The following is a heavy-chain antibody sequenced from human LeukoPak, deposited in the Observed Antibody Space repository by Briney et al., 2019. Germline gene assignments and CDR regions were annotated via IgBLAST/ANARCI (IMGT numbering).Heavy chain of an antibody. CDR1: GGTFRSFA. CDR3: ARGQWGAADDAFDI. D-gene: IGHD6-13*01. CDR2: INPDSGGT. V-gene: IGHV1-2*02. Sequence: ASVKVSCKASGGTFRSFAISWVRQAPGQGLEWMGWINPDSGGTNYAQKFQGRVTMTRDTSISTAYMDLNRLRSDDTAVYYCARGQWGAADDAFDIWGQGTMVTVSS. J-gene: IGHJ3*02.